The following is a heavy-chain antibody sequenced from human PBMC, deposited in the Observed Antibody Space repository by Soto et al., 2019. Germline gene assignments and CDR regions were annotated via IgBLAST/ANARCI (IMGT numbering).Heavy chain of an antibody. J-gene: IGHJ4*02. D-gene: IGHD6-19*01. CDR2: ISYDGSNK. CDR3: AKDRFRIAVAAPFDY. V-gene: IGHV3-30*18. Sequence: QVQLVESGGGVVQPGRSLRLSCAASGFTFSSYGMHWVRQAPGKGLEWVAVISYDGSNKYYADSVKGRFTISRDNSKITLYLQMNSLRAEDTAVYYCAKDRFRIAVAAPFDYWGQGTLVTVSS. CDR1: GFTFSSYG.